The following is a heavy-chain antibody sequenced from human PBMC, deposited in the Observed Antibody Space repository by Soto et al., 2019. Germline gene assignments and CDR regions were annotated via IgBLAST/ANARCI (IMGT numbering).Heavy chain of an antibody. Sequence: QVHLVESGGGVVQPGRSLRLSCAASGFTLSVFGMHWVRQAPGKGLEGVAVMWNDGNKEYYADSVKGRFTISRDSSKNTLSLQMISRRAEDTAIYYWARSNYGDYEVRDAFDIWGPGTMLTVSS. J-gene: IGHJ3*02. CDR2: MWNDGNKE. CDR3: ARSNYGDYEVRDAFDI. D-gene: IGHD4-17*01. V-gene: IGHV3-33*01. CDR1: GFTLSVFG.